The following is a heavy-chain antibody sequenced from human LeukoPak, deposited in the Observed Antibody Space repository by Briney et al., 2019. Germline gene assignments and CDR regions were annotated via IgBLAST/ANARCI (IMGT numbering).Heavy chain of an antibody. J-gene: IGHJ5*02. Sequence: PSETLSLTCAVSGGSISSSSFYWGWIRQPPGKGLEWIGYIYNSVSTYYNPSLKSRLTISVDTSKNQFSLKLTSVTAADTAVYYCARGGGGSSTVTTYWFDPWGQGALVTVSS. V-gene: IGHV4-30-4*08. D-gene: IGHD4-17*01. CDR3: ARGGGGSSTVTTYWFDP. CDR1: GGSISSSSFY. CDR2: IYNSVST.